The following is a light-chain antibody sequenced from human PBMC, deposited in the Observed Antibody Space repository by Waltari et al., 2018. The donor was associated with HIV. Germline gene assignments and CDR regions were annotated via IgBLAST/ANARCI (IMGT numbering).Light chain of an antibody. V-gene: IGKV3-15*01. CDR2: RSS. J-gene: IGKJ4*02. CDR1: QRISSN. CDR3: QQYNNFPLT. Sequence: EIVMTQSPATLSVSPGERVTLSCRASQRISSNLVWYQQKPGQAPRPLIYRSSSRATGIPARVSGSGSGTEFTLTISSLQSEDFAVYYCQQYNNFPLTFGGGTKVEIK.